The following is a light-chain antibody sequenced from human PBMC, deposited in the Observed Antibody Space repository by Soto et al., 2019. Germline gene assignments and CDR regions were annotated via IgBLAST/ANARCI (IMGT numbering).Light chain of an antibody. V-gene: IGKV1-17*01. CDR1: QSIRND. CDR2: AAS. Sequence: DIQMTQAPSSLSASVGDRVTITCRASQSIRNDLGWYQQKPGKAPKRLIYAASTLQNGVPSRFSCSGSGTEFTRTISSLQPEDFATYYCQHHNSYLSLTFGGGTKVEIK. J-gene: IGKJ4*01. CDR3: QHHNSYLSLT.